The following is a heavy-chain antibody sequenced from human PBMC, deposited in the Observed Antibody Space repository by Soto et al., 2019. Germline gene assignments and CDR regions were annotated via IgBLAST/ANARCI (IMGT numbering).Heavy chain of an antibody. J-gene: IGHJ4*02. Sequence: QLQLQESGPGLVKPSETLSLTCTVSGGSISSSSYYWGWIRQPPGKGLEWFGSIYYSGSTYYNPSLKSRVTISVDTSKNQFSLKLSSVTAADTAVYYCARRSAGYCSGGSCYPFDYWGQGTLVTVSS. D-gene: IGHD2-15*01. CDR1: GGSISSSSYY. CDR2: IYYSGST. V-gene: IGHV4-39*01. CDR3: ARRSAGYCSGGSCYPFDY.